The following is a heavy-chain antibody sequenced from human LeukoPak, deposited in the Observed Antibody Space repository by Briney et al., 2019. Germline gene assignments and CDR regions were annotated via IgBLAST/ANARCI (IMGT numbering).Heavy chain of an antibody. Sequence: RASVKVSCKASGGTFSSYAINWVRQAPGQGLEWMGWINPNSGGTKYAQKFQGRVTMTRDTSITTAYMELSRLRSDDTAVYYCARDLGRFLEWLPRNWYFDLWGRGTLVTVSS. V-gene: IGHV1-2*02. D-gene: IGHD3-3*01. CDR1: GGTFSSYA. CDR2: INPNSGGT. J-gene: IGHJ2*01. CDR3: ARDLGRFLEWLPRNWYFDL.